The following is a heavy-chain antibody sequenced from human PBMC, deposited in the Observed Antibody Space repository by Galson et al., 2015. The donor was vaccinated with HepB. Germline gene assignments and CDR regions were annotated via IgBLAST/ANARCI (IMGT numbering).Heavy chain of an antibody. D-gene: IGHD3-22*01. V-gene: IGHV1-18*01. CDR1: GYTFTSYG. Sequence: SVKVSCKASGYTFTSYGISWVRQAPGQGLEWMGWISAYNGNTNYAQKLQGRVTMTTDTSTSTAYMELRSLRSDDTAVYYCARAYYDSSGYYSDYFDYWGQGTLVTVSS. J-gene: IGHJ4*02. CDR2: ISAYNGNT. CDR3: ARAYYDSSGYYSDYFDY.